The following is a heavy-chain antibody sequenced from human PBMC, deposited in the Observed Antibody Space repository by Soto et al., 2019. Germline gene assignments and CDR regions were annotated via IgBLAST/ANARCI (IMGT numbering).Heavy chain of an antibody. CDR3: ARLWFGETFNWFDT. J-gene: IGHJ5*02. D-gene: IGHD3-10*01. CDR1: GGSISSGGYY. V-gene: IGHV4-31*03. CDR2: IYYSGST. Sequence: PSETLSLTCTVSGGSISSGGYYWSWIRQHPGKGLEWIGYIYYSGSTYYNPSLKSRVTISVDTSKNQFSLKLSSVTAADTAVYYCARLWFGETFNWFDTWGQGTLVTVSS.